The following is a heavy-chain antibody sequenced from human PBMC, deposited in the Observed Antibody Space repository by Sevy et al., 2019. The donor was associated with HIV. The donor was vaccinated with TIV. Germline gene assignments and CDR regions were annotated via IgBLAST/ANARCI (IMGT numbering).Heavy chain of an antibody. V-gene: IGHV3-13*01. CDR3: TRSGGYSDYGMDV. CDR2: VGPAGDT. Sequence: GGSLRLSCAASGFTFITYDMHWVRHVTGKGLEWVSGVGPAGDTFYPGSVKGRFPISRENAKNSLYLQMNNLRAGDTAVYYCTRSGGYSDYGMDVWGQGTTVTVSS. J-gene: IGHJ6*02. CDR1: GFTFITYD. D-gene: IGHD5-12*01.